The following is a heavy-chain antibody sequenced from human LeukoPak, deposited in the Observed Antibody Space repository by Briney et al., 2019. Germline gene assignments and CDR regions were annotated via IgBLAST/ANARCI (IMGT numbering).Heavy chain of an antibody. CDR3: ARFMTTTLYFDY. Sequence: SETLSLTCTVSGGSISSSSYYWGWIRQPPGKGLEWIGSIYYGGSTYYNPSLKSRVTISVDTSKNQFSLKLSSVTAADTAVYYCARFMTTTLYFDYWGQGTLVTVSS. D-gene: IGHD4-17*01. CDR1: GGSISSSSYY. V-gene: IGHV4-39*01. CDR2: IYYGGST. J-gene: IGHJ4*02.